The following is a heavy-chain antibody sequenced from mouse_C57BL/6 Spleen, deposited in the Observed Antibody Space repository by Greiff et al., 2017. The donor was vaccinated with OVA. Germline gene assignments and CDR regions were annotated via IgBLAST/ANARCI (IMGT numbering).Heavy chain of an antibody. CDR2: ISGGGGNT. CDR3: ARRDYYGSSGYAMDD. CDR1: GFTFSSYT. D-gene: IGHD1-1*01. V-gene: IGHV5-9*01. Sequence: EVKLVESGGGLVKPGGSLKLSCAASGFTFSSYTMSWVRQTPEKRLEWVATISGGGGNTYYPDSVKGRFTISRDNAKNTLYLQMSSLRSEDTALYYCARRDYYGSSGYAMDDWGQGTSVTVSS. J-gene: IGHJ4*01.